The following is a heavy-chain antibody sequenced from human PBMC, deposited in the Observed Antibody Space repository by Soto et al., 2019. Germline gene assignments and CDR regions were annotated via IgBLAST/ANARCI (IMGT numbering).Heavy chain of an antibody. D-gene: IGHD6-6*01. CDR3: ARDGSSSQGEKDAFDI. V-gene: IGHV4-31*03. J-gene: IGHJ3*02. Sequence: SETLSLTCTVSGGSISSGGYYWSWIRQHPGKGLEWIGYIYYSGSTYYNPSLKSRVTISVDTSKNQFSLKLSSVTAADTAVYYCARDGSSSQGEKDAFDIWGQGTMVTVSS. CDR1: GGSISSGGYY. CDR2: IYYSGST.